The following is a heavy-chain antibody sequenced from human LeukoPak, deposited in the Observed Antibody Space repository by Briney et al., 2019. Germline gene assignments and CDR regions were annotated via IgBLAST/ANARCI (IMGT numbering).Heavy chain of an antibody. CDR3: ARRALLKFDP. Sequence: PSETLSLTCTVSGGSISSYYWSWIRQPPGKGLEWIGYIYYSGSTNYNPSLKSRVTISVDTSKNQFSLKLSSVTAADTAVYYCARRALLKFDPWGQGTLVTVSS. J-gene: IGHJ5*02. V-gene: IGHV4-59*12. CDR1: GGSISSYY. CDR2: IYYSGST.